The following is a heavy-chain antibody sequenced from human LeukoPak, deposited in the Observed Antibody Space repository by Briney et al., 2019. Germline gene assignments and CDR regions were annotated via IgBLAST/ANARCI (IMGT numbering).Heavy chain of an antibody. J-gene: IGHJ4*02. D-gene: IGHD3-9*01. Sequence: TSETLSLTCTVSGGSISSYYWSWIRQPPGKGLEWIGYIYYSGSTNYNPSLKSRVTISVDTSKYQFSLKLSSVTAADTAVYYCARGLSGYRPVDYWGQGTLVTVSS. CDR3: ARGLSGYRPVDY. CDR1: GGSISSYY. CDR2: IYYSGST. V-gene: IGHV4-59*01.